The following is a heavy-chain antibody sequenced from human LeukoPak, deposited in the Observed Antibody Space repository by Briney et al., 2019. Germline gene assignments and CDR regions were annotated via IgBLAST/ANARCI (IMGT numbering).Heavy chain of an antibody. CDR1: GFTFSSYA. V-gene: IGHV3-23*01. CDR3: AKTGYESYYFDC. Sequence: GGSLRLSCAASGFTFSSYAMSWVRQAPGKGLEWVSDISDSGGSTYYADSVKGRFTISRDSSKNTLYLQMNTLRAEDTAVYYCAKTGYESYYFDCWGQGTLVTVSS. CDR2: ISDSGGST. J-gene: IGHJ4*02. D-gene: IGHD5-18*01.